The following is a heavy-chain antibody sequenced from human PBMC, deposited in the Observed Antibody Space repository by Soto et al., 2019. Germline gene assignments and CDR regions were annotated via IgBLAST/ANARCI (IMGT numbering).Heavy chain of an antibody. D-gene: IGHD3-22*01. Sequence: EVQLVESGGGLVQPGGSLRLSCAASGFILSKYWMTWVRQAPGKGLEWVANIQPDGSEKNYVNSVRGRFTISRDNAKNSLYLQVNSLRAEDTAVYYCARYYESSGPSDYFDYWGQGTLVTVSS. CDR2: IQPDGSEK. J-gene: IGHJ4*02. V-gene: IGHV3-7*01. CDR1: GFILSKYW. CDR3: ARYYESSGPSDYFDY.